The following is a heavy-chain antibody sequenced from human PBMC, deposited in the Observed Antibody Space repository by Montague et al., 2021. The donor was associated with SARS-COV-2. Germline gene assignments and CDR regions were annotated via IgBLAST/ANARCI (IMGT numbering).Heavy chain of an antibody. J-gene: IGHJ6*02. CDR2: ISSSGSTI. CDR1: GFTFSSYE. D-gene: IGHD3-3*01. CDR3: ARGGTYYDFWSGYYNYYYGMDA. Sequence: SLRLSCAASGFTFSSYEMNWVRQAPGKGLEWVSYISSSGSTIYYADSVKGRFTISRDNAKNSLYLQMNSLRAEDTAVYYCARGGTYYDFWSGYYNYYYGMDAWGQGTTVTVSS. V-gene: IGHV3-48*03.